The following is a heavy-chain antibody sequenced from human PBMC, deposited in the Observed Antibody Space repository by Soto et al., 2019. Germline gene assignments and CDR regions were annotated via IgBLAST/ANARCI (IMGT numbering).Heavy chain of an antibody. Sequence: QVQLVESGGGVVQPGRSLRLSCAASGFTFSSYGMHWVRQAPGKGLEWVAVIWYDGSNKYYADSVKGRFTISRDNSQNTLYLQMNSLRAEDTAVYYCARESYGSGSFDYWGQGTLVTVSS. V-gene: IGHV3-33*01. CDR2: IWYDGSNK. D-gene: IGHD3-10*01. CDR3: ARESYGSGSFDY. J-gene: IGHJ4*02. CDR1: GFTFSSYG.